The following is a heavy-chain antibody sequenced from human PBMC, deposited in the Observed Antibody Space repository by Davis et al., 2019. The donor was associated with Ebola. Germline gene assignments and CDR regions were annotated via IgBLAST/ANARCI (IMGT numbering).Heavy chain of an antibody. CDR1: GFTFSSYS. D-gene: IGHD6-13*01. V-gene: IGHV3-21*04. J-gene: IGHJ5*02. CDR2: ISSSSSYI. CDR3: AKAGSSGSWYDLNWFDP. Sequence: GESLKISCAASGFTFSSYSMNWVRQAPGKGLEWVSSISSSSSYIYYADSVKDRITISRDNSKNTLYLQVNSLSAEDTAVYYCAKAGSSGSWYDLNWFDPRGQGTLVTVSS.